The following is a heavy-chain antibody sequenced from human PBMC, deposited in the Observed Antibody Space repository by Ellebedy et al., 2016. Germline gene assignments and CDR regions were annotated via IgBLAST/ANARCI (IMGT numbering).Heavy chain of an antibody. D-gene: IGHD6-19*01. CDR3: VREGFSSGWAFIDY. CDR2: IYSGGSGGKT. Sequence: GGSLRLSCAASGFSVSDNFMSWVRQAPGKGLEWVSVIYSGGSGGKTYYAESVKGRFTISRDSSKNTLFLQMNSLRSEDTAVYYCVREGFSSGWAFIDYWGQGTLVSVSS. V-gene: IGHV3-66*01. J-gene: IGHJ4*02. CDR1: GFSVSDNF.